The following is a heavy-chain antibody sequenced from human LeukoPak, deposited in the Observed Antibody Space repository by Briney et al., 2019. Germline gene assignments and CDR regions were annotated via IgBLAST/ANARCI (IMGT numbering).Heavy chain of an antibody. CDR3: ARARVVVPAASPSFDY. V-gene: IGHV1-8*03. Sequence: ASVKVSCKPSGYTFTGYDINWVRQATGQGPEWMGWMNPNSGNTGYAQKFQGRVTITRNTSISTAYMELSSLRSEDTAVYYCARARVVVPAASPSFDYWGQGTLVTVSS. CDR2: MNPNSGNT. J-gene: IGHJ4*02. D-gene: IGHD2-2*01. CDR1: GYTFTGYD.